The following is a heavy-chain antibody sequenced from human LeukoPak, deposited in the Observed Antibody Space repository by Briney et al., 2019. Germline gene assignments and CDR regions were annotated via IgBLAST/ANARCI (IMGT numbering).Heavy chain of an antibody. Sequence: ASVTVSFKASGYTFTSYGISWVRQAPGQGLERMGWISAYNGNTNYAQKLQGRVTITTDTSTSTAYMELRSLRSDDTAVYYCARVDRVEDTAMVHADYWGQGTLVTVSS. CDR3: ARVDRVEDTAMVHADY. CDR2: ISAYNGNT. J-gene: IGHJ4*02. D-gene: IGHD5-18*01. CDR1: GYTFTSYG. V-gene: IGHV1-18*04.